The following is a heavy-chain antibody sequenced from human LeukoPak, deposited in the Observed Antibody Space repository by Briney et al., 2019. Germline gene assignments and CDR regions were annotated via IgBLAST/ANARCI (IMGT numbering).Heavy chain of an antibody. V-gene: IGHV1-2*06. D-gene: IGHD1-26*01. J-gene: IGHJ3*01. CDR2: LNPNSGGT. CDR1: GYTFTSYD. CDR3: ARQGMWGAFDF. Sequence: ASVKVSCKASGYTFTSYDINWVRQAPGQGLEWMGRLNPNSGGTNYAQKFQGRVTMTRDTSISTAYMELSRLRSDDTAIYYCARQGMWGAFDFWGQGTMVTVSS.